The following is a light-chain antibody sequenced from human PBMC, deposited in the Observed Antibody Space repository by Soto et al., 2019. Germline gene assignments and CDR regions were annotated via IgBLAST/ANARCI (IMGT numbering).Light chain of an antibody. J-gene: IGLJ3*02. Sequence: QSVLTQPASVSGSPGQSITISCTGTSSDAGGYNHVSWYQQHPGKAPKVMIYDDNNRPSGVSHPFSGYKSANTAALTISGLQAEDYADYYCSSYTSSSTWVFGGGTQLTVL. CDR3: SSYTSSSTWV. CDR1: SSDAGGYNH. V-gene: IGLV2-14*01. CDR2: DDN.